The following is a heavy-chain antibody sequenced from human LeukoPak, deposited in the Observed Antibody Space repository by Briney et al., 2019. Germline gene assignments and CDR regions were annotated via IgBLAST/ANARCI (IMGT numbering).Heavy chain of an antibody. D-gene: IGHD2-2*02. J-gene: IGHJ6*03. CDR3: AKVLVVPAAIGHYYYYMDV. V-gene: IGHV1-69*13. CDR1: GGTFSSYA. CDR2: IIPIFGTA. Sequence: SVKVSCKASGGTFSSYAISWVRQAPGQGLEWMGGIIPIFGTANYAQEFQGRVTITADESTSTAYMELSSLRSEDTAVYYCAKVLVVPAAIGHYYYYMDVWGKGTTVTVSS.